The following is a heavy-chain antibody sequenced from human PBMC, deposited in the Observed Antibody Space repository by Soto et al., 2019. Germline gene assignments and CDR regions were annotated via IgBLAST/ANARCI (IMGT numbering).Heavy chain of an antibody. Sequence: QVQLQQWGAGLLKPSETLSLTCAVYGGSFSGYYWSWIRQPPGKGLEWIGEINHSGSTNYNPSLKSRVPISVDTSKNQFSLRLSSVTAADTAVYYCARGVWFGSYNWFDPWGQGTLVTVSS. J-gene: IGHJ5*02. CDR3: ARGVWFGSYNWFDP. D-gene: IGHD3-10*01. CDR1: GGSFSGYY. V-gene: IGHV4-34*01. CDR2: INHSGST.